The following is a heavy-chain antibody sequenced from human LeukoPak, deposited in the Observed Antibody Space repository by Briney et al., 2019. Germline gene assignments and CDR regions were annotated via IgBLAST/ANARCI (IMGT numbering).Heavy chain of an antibody. D-gene: IGHD1-26*01. Sequence: GGSLRLSCAASGFTFSSYGMHWVRQAPGKGLEWVSVIYSGGSTYYADSVKGRFTISRDNSKNTLYLQTNSLRAEDTAVYYCARDGPESGSRDYYYYGMDVWGQGTTVTVSS. CDR3: ARDGPESGSRDYYYYGMDV. CDR2: IYSGGST. J-gene: IGHJ6*02. V-gene: IGHV3-53*01. CDR1: GFTFSSYG.